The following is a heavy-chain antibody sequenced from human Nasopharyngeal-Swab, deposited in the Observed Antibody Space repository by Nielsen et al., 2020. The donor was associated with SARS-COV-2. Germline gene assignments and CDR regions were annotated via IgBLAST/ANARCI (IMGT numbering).Heavy chain of an antibody. CDR1: GYTFTSYY. D-gene: IGHD4-17*01. V-gene: IGHV1-46*01. CDR2: INPSGGST. Sequence: ASVKASCKASGYTFTSYYMHWVRQAPGQGLEWMGIINPSGGSTSYAQKFQGRVTMTRDTSTSTVYMELSSLRSEDTAVYYCARVPTVGGDYTDGDHWFDPWGQGTPVTVSS. J-gene: IGHJ5*02. CDR3: ARVPTVGGDYTDGDHWFDP.